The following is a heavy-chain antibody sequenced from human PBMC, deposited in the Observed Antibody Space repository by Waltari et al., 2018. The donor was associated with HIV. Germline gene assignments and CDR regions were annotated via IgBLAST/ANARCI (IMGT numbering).Heavy chain of an antibody. J-gene: IGHJ4*02. Sequence: LQQSGPGLVKPSQTLSLTCAISGDSVSSNSAAWNWIRQSPSRGLEWLGRTYYRSKWYNDYAVSVKSRITINPDTSKNQFSLQLNSVTPEDTAVYYCARSPGGSDIRVVITNTEFDFDYWGQGTLVTVSS. CDR3: ARSPGGSDIRVVITNTEFDFDY. V-gene: IGHV6-1*01. D-gene: IGHD3-22*01. CDR2: TYYRSKWYN. CDR1: GDSVSSNSAA.